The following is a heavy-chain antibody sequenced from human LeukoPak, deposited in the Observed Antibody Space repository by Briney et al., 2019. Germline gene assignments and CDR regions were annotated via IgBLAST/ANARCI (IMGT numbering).Heavy chain of an antibody. CDR3: ARRYCSGGSCYSAFDY. V-gene: IGHV4-59*08. J-gene: IGHJ4*02. CDR2: IYYSGST. CDR1: GGSVSSYY. Sequence: SETLSLTCTVSGGSVSSYYWSWIRQPPGKGLEWIGYIYYSGSTNYNPSLKSRVTISVDTSKNQFSLKLSSVTAADTAVYYCARRYCSGGSCYSAFDYWGQGTLVTVSS. D-gene: IGHD2-15*01.